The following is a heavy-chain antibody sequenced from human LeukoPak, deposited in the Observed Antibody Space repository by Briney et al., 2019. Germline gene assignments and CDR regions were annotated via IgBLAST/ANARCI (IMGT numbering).Heavy chain of an antibody. Sequence: GGSLRLSCAAAGFTFSSYSMNWVRQAPGKGLEWVSSISSSSSYIYYADSVKGRFTISRDNAKNSLYLQMNSLRAEDTAVYYCARDHCSSTSCYPSWGQGTLVTVSS. CDR3: ARDHCSSTSCYPS. J-gene: IGHJ5*02. D-gene: IGHD2-2*01. V-gene: IGHV3-21*01. CDR2: ISSSSSYI. CDR1: GFTFSSYS.